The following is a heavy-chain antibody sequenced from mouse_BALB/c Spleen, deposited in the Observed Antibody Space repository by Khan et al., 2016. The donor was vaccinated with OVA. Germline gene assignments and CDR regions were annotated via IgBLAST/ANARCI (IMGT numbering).Heavy chain of an antibody. CDR1: GYTFTNNG. Sequence: QIQLVQSGPELKKPGETVKISCKASGYTFTNNGMNWAKQAPGKGLKWMGWINTYTGEPTYAADFKGRFAFSLETSASTAYLQINNLRNEDTSTYFCARVGYSGTTDYWGQGTSVTVSS. CDR2: INTYTGEP. CDR3: ARVGYSGTTDY. D-gene: IGHD2-3*01. V-gene: IGHV9-3-1*01. J-gene: IGHJ4*01.